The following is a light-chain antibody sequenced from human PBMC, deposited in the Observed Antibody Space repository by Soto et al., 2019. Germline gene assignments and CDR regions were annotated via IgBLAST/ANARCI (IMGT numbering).Light chain of an antibody. V-gene: IGLV1-47*01. CDR3: AAWDDSLSAVV. CDR1: SSNIGSNY. J-gene: IGLJ2*01. Sequence: QAVVTQPPSASGTPGQRVTISCSRSSSNIGSNYVYWYQQLPGTAPKLVIFRNNQRPSGVPDRFSGSQSGTSASLAISGLRSEDEADYYCAAWDDSLSAVVFGGGTKLTVL. CDR2: RNN.